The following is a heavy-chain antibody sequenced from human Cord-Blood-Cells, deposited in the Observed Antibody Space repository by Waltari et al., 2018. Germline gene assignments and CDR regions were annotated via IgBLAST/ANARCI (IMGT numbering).Heavy chain of an antibody. J-gene: IGHJ3*02. Sequence: QVQLQQWGAGLLKPSETLSLTCAVYGGSFSGYYWSWIRQPPGKGLEWIGEINHSGSTNYNPSLKSRVTISVDTSKNQFSLKLSSVTAADTAVYYCARGLPGADAFDIWGQGTMVTVSS. CDR1: GGSFSGYY. V-gene: IGHV4-34*01. CDR3: ARGLPGADAFDI. D-gene: IGHD7-27*01. CDR2: INHSGST.